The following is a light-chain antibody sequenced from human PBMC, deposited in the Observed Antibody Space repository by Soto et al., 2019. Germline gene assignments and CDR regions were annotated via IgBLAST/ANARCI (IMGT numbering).Light chain of an antibody. J-gene: IGKJ1*01. CDR2: WAS. CDR3: QQYYSSPGT. CDR1: QSVLYSSNNRNY. V-gene: IGKV4-1*01. Sequence: DIVMTQSPDSLAVSLGERATINCKSSQSVLYSSNNRNYLAWYQQKPGQPPKLLIYWASTRESGVPVRFSGSGSWADFTLTISSLQAEDVAVYYCQQYYSSPGTFGQGTKVEIK.